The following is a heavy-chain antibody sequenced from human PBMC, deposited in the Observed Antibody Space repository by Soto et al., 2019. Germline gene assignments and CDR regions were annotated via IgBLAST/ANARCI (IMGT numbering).Heavy chain of an antibody. CDR3: ARPYSSRWSPFDY. Sequence: QVQLQQWGAGLLKPSETLSLTCAVYGGSFSGYYWSWIRQPPGKGLEWIGEINHSGGTNYNPSLKGRVTVSVDTSKHQFSLKLSSVTAADTAVYYCARPYSSRWSPFDYWGQGTLVTVSS. D-gene: IGHD6-13*01. CDR2: INHSGGT. CDR1: GGSFSGYY. J-gene: IGHJ4*02. V-gene: IGHV4-34*01.